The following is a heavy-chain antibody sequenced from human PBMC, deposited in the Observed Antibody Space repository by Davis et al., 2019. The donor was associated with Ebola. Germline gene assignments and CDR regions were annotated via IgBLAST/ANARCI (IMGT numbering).Heavy chain of an antibody. Sequence: PGGSLRLSCAASGFTVSSNYMSWVRQAPGKGLEWVSVIYSGGSTYYADSMKGRFTISRHNSKNTLYLQMNSLRAEDTAVYYCARGSIAARPANGMDVWGQGTTVTVSS. CDR1: GFTVSSNY. CDR2: IYSGGST. CDR3: ARGSIAARPANGMDV. D-gene: IGHD6-6*01. J-gene: IGHJ6*02. V-gene: IGHV3-53*04.